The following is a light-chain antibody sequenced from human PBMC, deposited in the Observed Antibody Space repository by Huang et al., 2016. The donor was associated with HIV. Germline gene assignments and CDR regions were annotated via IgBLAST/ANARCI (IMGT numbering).Light chain of an antibody. Sequence: IVLTQSPATLSLSPGERATLTCRASQSVNSYLAWYQQKPGQAPRLLIYDASNRATGIPARFRGSGSGTDFTLTISSLEPEDFAVYYCQQRSSWPLLTFGGGTKVEIK. CDR2: DAS. V-gene: IGKV3-11*01. CDR3: QQRSSWPLLT. CDR1: QSVNSY. J-gene: IGKJ4*01.